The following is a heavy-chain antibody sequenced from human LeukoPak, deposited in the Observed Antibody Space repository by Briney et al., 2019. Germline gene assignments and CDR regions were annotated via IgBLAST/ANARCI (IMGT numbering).Heavy chain of an antibody. D-gene: IGHD6-13*01. Sequence: SETLSLTCTVSGGSISSGGYYWSWIRQPPGKGLEWIGYIYHSGSTYYNPSLKSRVTISVDGSKNQFSLKLSSVTAADTAVYYCAAGYDAFDIWGQGTMVTVSS. CDR3: AAGYDAFDI. CDR1: GGSISSGGYY. V-gene: IGHV4-30-2*01. J-gene: IGHJ3*02. CDR2: IYHSGST.